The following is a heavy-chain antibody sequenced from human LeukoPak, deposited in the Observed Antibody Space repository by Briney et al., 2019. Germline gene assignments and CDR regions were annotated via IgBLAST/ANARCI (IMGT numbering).Heavy chain of an antibody. CDR3: ARRAQGYYDSSGYLNWFDP. Sequence: PSETLSLTCAVYGGSFSGYYWSGIRQPPGKGLEWIGEINHSGSTNYNPSLKGRVTISVDTSKNQFSLKLSSVTAADTAVYYCARRAQGYYDSSGYLNWFDPWGQGTLVTVSS. CDR1: GGSFSGYY. V-gene: IGHV4-34*01. CDR2: INHSGST. D-gene: IGHD3-22*01. J-gene: IGHJ5*02.